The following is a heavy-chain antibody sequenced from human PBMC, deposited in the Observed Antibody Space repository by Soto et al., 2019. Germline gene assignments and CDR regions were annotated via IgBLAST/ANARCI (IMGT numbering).Heavy chain of an antibody. CDR1: GGTFSSYA. CDR2: IIPIFGTA. V-gene: IGHV1-69*13. J-gene: IGHJ3*02. Sequence: SVKVSCKASGGTFSSYAISWVRQAPGQGLEWMGGIIPIFGTANYAQKFQGRVTITADESTSTAYMELSSLRSEDTAVYYCAILMRGSDAFDIWGQGTMITVSS. CDR3: AILMRGSDAFDI. D-gene: IGHD5-12*01.